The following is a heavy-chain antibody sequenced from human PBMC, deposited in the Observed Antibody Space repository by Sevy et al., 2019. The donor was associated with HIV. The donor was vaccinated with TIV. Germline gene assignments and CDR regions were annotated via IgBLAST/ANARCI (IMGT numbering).Heavy chain of an antibody. CDR3: ARPAFGYQLLFDY. J-gene: IGHJ4*02. D-gene: IGHD2-2*01. CDR2: ISGSGGNT. CDR1: GFTFSSYA. Sequence: GGSLRLSCAASGFTFSSYAMSWVRQAPGKGLEWVSAISGSGGNTYYADSVKGRFTISRDNSKNTLYLQMNSLRAEDTAVYYCARPAFGYQLLFDYWGQGTLVTVSS. V-gene: IGHV3-23*01.